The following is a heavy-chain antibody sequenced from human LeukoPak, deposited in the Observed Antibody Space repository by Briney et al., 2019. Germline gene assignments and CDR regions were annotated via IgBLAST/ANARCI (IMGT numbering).Heavy chain of an antibody. CDR1: GGSISGYY. V-gene: IGHV4-59*08. D-gene: IGHD3-22*01. J-gene: IGHJ6*02. CDR2: IYYSGYT. Sequence: SETLSLTCTVSGGSISGYYWSWIRQPPGKGLEWIGYIYYSGYTNYNPSLKSRVTISVDTSKNQFSLKLSSVTAADTAVYYCARHSDSSGYWSHGMDVWGQGTTVTVSS. CDR3: ARHSDSSGYWSHGMDV.